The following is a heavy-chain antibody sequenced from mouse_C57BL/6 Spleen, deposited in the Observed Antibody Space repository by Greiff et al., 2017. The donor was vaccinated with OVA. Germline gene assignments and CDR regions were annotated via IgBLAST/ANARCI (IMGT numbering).Heavy chain of an antibody. CDR2: IYPGSGNT. CDR3: ARGEDGNDY. Sequence: QVQLQQSGAELVRPGASVKLSCKASGYTFTDYYINWVKQRPGQGLEWIARIYPGSGNTYYNEKFKGKATLTAEKSSSTAYMQLSSLTSEDSAVYFCARGEDGNDYWGQGTTLTVSS. V-gene: IGHV1-76*01. CDR1: GYTFTDYY. J-gene: IGHJ2*01.